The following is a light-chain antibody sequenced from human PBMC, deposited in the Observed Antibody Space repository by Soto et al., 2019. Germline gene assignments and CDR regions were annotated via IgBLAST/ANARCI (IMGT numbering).Light chain of an antibody. CDR1: SSNIGSNT. CDR3: ATWDDSLDGYV. Sequence: QSVLTQPPSASGTPGQRVTISCSGSSSNIGSNTVNWYQQLLGTAPKLLIYRHNQRPSGVPDRFSVSKSGTSASLAISGLQSEDEADYYCATWDDSLDGYVFGTGTKVTVL. CDR2: RHN. V-gene: IGLV1-44*01. J-gene: IGLJ1*01.